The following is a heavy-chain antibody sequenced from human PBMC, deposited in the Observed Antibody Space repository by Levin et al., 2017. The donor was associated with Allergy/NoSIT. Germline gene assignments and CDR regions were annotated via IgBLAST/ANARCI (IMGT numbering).Heavy chain of an antibody. V-gene: IGHV1-2*02. CDR1: GYTFTDHY. J-gene: IGHJ4*02. D-gene: IGHD4-17*01. CDR3: ARNDYGDYVQNFDY. Sequence: GESLKISCEAAGYTFTDHYMHWVRQAPGQGLEWMGWVNCNSGDTHYAQKFQDRVTMTRDTSITTAYIEVRSLRFDDTALYFCARNDYGDYVQNFDYWGQGTLVTVSS. CDR2: VNCNSGDT.